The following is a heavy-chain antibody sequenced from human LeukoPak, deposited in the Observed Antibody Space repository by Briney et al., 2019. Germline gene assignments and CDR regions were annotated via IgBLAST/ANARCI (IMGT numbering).Heavy chain of an antibody. CDR3: ARESSSWYGEVGLNYYYYYYMDV. CDR1: GGSGSRGSYY. V-gene: IGHV4-61*02. Sequence: PSETLSLTCTVSGGSGSRGSYYWSWIRQPAGKGLEWIGRIYTSGSTNYSPSLKSRVTTSVDKAQSQLSLKLREVSAADSAVDYCARESSSWYGEVGLNYYYYYYMDVWGKGTTVTISS. J-gene: IGHJ6*03. D-gene: IGHD6-13*01. CDR2: IYTSGST.